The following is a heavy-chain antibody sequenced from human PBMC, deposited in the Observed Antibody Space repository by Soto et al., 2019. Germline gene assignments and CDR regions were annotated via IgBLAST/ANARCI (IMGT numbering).Heavy chain of an antibody. Sequence: QVQLVQSGAEVKKPGSSVKVSCKASGGSFSSSGISWVRQDPGQGLEWVGGVIPIFVTSHYAQKFQGRVTITADESTNTAYMELSTLTSEDTAVYYCAGSLDYHDYTGYSTVGVYFDYWGLGTLVTVSS. V-gene: IGHV1-69*01. J-gene: IGHJ4*02. CDR2: VIPIFVTS. D-gene: IGHD3-22*01. CDR1: GGSFSSSG. CDR3: AGSLDYHDYTGYSTVGVYFDY.